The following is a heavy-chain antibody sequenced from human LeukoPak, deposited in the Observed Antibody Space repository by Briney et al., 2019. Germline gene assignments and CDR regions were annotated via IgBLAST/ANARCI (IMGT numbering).Heavy chain of an antibody. D-gene: IGHD1-1*01. CDR1: GDSVSINSAA. V-gene: IGHV6-1*01. J-gene: IGHJ4*02. Sequence: SQTLSLTCAISGDSVSINSAAWNWIRQPPSRGLEWLGRTYYRSKLYHDYTLSIKSRITINPDTSKNHISLQLNSVTPEDTAVYYCARDLDGFDFWDQGTLVTVSS. CDR2: TYYRSKLYH. CDR3: ARDLDGFDF.